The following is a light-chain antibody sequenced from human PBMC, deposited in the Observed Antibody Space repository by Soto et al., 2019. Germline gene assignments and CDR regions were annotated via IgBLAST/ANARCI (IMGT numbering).Light chain of an antibody. Sequence: EKVMAQSPAPSSLSPGERATLSCTASQSVGSNLAWYQQKPGQAPRLLIDGASTRATGIPARVSGSGSGTEFTLTSSSLQSEDFAVYYCQQYNNWPSTFGQGTKVDIK. CDR3: QQYNNWPST. CDR1: QSVGSN. V-gene: IGKV3-15*01. CDR2: GAS. J-gene: IGKJ1*01.